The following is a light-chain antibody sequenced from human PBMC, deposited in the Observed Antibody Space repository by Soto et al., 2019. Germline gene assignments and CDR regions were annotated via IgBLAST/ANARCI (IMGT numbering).Light chain of an antibody. CDR3: QQYGSSGT. CDR2: GAS. V-gene: IGKV3-20*01. J-gene: IGKJ1*01. CDR1: QSVSNNY. Sequence: EIVLTQSPATLSLSAGERATISCRASQSVSNNYLAWYQQKPGQAPRLLIYGASNRATGIPDRFSGSGSGTDFTLTISRLEPENFAVYYCQQYGSSGTFGQGTKVDIK.